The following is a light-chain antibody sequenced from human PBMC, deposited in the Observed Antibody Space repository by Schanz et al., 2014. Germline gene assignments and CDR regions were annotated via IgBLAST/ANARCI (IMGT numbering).Light chain of an antibody. J-gene: IGLJ2*01. CDR1: SSDVGNYNY. V-gene: IGLV2-14*01. CDR3: SSYTGSSTLI. Sequence: QSALTQPPSASGSPGQSVTISCTGTSSDVGNYNYVSWYQQHPGKAPKLMIYDVSYRPSGVSNRFSGSKSGNTASLTISGLQAEDEADYYCSSYTGSSTLIFGAGTKLTVL. CDR2: DVS.